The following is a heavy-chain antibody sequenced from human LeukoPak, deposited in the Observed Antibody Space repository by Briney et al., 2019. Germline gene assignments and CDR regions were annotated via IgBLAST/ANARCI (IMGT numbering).Heavy chain of an antibody. CDR2: TYYRSKWYY. Sequence: QTLSLTCAISGDSVSSNSASWNWIRQSPSRGLEWLGKTYYRSKWYYDYTLSVKSRIIINPDTSKNQFSLHLNSVTPEDTAVYYCARESDRIGFDFDYWGQGTLVTVSS. CDR3: ARESDRIGFDFDY. J-gene: IGHJ4*02. D-gene: IGHD6-19*01. CDR1: GDSVSSNSAS. V-gene: IGHV6-1*01.